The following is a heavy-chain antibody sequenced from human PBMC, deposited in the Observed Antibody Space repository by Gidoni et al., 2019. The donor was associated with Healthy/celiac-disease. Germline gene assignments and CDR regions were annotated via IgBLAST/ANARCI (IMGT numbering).Heavy chain of an antibody. V-gene: IGHV3-64*02. Sequence: EVQLVESGEGLFPPGGSLGLSCAASGFPFTSYAMHWGRQAPGKGLEYVTASSSNGGSTYYADSVKGRFTISRDKSKNTLYLQMGSLRAEDMAVYYCARDGLAGTTSYMDVWGKGTTVTVSS. CDR2: SSSNGGST. CDR1: GFPFTSYA. D-gene: IGHD1-1*01. J-gene: IGHJ6*03. CDR3: ARDGLAGTTSYMDV.